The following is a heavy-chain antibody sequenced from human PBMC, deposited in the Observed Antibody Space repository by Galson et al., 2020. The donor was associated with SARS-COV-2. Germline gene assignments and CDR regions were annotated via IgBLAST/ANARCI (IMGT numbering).Heavy chain of an antibody. D-gene: IGHD3-3*01. Sequence: GGSLRLSCAASGFTYSSYAMSWVRQAPGKGLEWVSAISGSGGSTYYADSVKGRFTISRDNSKNTLFLQMSGLRAEDTAVYYCAKPKGGYDFRCGYPFDYWGQGTLVTVSS. CDR1: GFTYSSYA. J-gene: IGHJ4*02. V-gene: IGHV3-23*01. CDR2: ISGSGGST. CDR3: AKPKGGYDFRCGYPFDY.